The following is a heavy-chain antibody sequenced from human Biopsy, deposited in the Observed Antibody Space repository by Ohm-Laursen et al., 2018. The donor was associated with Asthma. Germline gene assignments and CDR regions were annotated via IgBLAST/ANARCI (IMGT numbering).Heavy chain of an antibody. V-gene: IGHV3-30*01. CDR3: VRDGTDDAFDI. CDR1: GFSFSNFA. D-gene: IGHD1-1*01. J-gene: IGHJ3*02. Sequence: SLRLSCAATGFSFSNFAIHWVRQAPGKGLERVGVISKDASTQDYADSVKGRFTMARDNSKNTLDLQMNSLREEDTAVYYCVRDGTDDAFDIWGQGTVVSVSS. CDR2: ISKDASTQ.